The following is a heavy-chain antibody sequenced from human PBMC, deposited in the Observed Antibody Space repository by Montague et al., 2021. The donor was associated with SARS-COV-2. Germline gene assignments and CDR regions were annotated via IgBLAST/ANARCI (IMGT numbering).Heavy chain of an antibody. V-gene: IGHV4-4*02. Sequence: SDTLSLTCAVSGVSITSTNWWSLVRQPPGKGLEWFGEISYGGIATYNPSLKSRATISMDRSRNLFSLKLSSVTAADTAIYYCAGKVLTVPADYWGQGTLVTVS. CDR1: GVSITSTNW. D-gene: IGHD4-11*01. J-gene: IGHJ4*02. CDR3: AGKVLTVPADY. CDR2: ISYGGIA.